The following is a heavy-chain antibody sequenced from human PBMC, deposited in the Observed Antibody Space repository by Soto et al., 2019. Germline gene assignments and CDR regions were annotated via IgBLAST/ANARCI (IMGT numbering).Heavy chain of an antibody. CDR1: GGTFSSYA. V-gene: IGHV1-69*13. Sequence: SGKVSCKASGGTFSSYAIRWVRQAPGQGLEWMGGIIPIFGTANYAQKFQGRVTITADESTSTAYMELSSLRSEDTAVYYCASALYYYDSSGYTGPADYYYYGMDVWGQGTTVTVSS. CDR3: ASALYYYDSSGYTGPADYYYYGMDV. D-gene: IGHD3-22*01. J-gene: IGHJ6*02. CDR2: IIPIFGTA.